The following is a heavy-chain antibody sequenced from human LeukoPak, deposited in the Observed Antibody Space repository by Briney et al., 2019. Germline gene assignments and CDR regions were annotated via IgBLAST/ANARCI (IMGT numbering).Heavy chain of an antibody. V-gene: IGHV4-39*01. CDR3: ARSSGHITIFGVVIINWFDP. CDR2: IYYSGST. J-gene: IGHJ5*02. CDR1: GGSISSSSYY. Sequence: PSETLSLTCTVSGGSISSSSYYWRWIRQPPGKGLEWIGSIYYSGSTYYNPSLKSRVAISVDTSKNQFSLKLSSVTAADTAVYYCARSSGHITIFGVVIINWFDPWGQGTLVTVSS. D-gene: IGHD3-3*01.